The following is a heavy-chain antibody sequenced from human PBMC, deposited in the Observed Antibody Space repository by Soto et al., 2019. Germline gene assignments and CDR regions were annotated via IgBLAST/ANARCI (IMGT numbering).Heavy chain of an antibody. V-gene: IGHV5-51*01. CDR3: ARLYSLDDSGSYYNYNFTY. J-gene: IGHJ4*02. D-gene: IGHD3-10*01. CDR2: IYPGDSDT. CDR1: EHRFISYW. Sequence: GQFLKISWNGSEHRFISYWTACVRQIPGKGLEWMGIIYPGDSDTRYSPSFQGQVTISADKSVNTAYLQWSSLKASDTAMYYCARLYSLDDSGSYYNYNFTYWGQGTLVTVYS.